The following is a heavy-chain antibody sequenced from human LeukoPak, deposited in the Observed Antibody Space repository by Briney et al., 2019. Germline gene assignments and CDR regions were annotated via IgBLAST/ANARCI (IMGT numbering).Heavy chain of an antibody. D-gene: IGHD2-15*01. Sequence: ASVKVSCKASGYTFTGYYMHWVRQAPGQELEWMGWINPNSGGTNFAQNFQGRVTMTRDTSISTAYLQWSSLKASDTAMYYCATTHLGYLSLWGQGTLVTVSS. CDR3: ATTHLGYLSL. V-gene: IGHV1-2*02. CDR1: GYTFTGYY. CDR2: INPNSGGT. J-gene: IGHJ4*02.